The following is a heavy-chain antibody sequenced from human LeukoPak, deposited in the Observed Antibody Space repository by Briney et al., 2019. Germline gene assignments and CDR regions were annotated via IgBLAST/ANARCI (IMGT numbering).Heavy chain of an antibody. J-gene: IGHJ3*02. Sequence: AGGSLRLSCSASGFTFSSYAMHWVRQAPGKGLEYVSAISSNGGSTYYADSVKGRFTISRDNSKNTLYLQMSSLRAEDTAVYYCVNRGYSSSWYRVDAFVIWGQGTMVTVSS. V-gene: IGHV3-64D*09. CDR2: ISSNGGST. D-gene: IGHD6-13*01. CDR1: GFTFSSYA. CDR3: VNRGYSSSWYRVDAFVI.